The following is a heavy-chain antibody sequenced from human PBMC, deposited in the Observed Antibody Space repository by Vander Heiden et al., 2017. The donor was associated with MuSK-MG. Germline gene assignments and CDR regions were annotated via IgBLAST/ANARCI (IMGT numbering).Heavy chain of an antibody. D-gene: IGHD6-13*01. CDR2: INPNSGGT. V-gene: IGHV1-2*02. CDR1: GNTFTGYY. Sequence: QVQLVQSGAEVKKPGASVKVSCKASGNTFTGYYMHWVRQAPGQGLEWMGWINPNSGGTNYAQKFQGRVTMTRDTSISTAYMELSRLRSDDTAVYYCARKRPSIAAGGRSWFDPWGQGTLVTVSS. J-gene: IGHJ5*02. CDR3: ARKRPSIAAGGRSWFDP.